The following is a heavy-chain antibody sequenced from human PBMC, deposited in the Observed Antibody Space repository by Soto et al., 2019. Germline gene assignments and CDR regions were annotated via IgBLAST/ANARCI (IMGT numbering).Heavy chain of an antibody. CDR2: INAGNGNT. D-gene: IGHD2-2*02. J-gene: IGHJ6*02. CDR3: ASSGYCSSTSCHMRYYYYGMDV. V-gene: IGHV1-3*01. Sequence: QVQLVQSGAEVKKPGASVKVSCKASGYTFTSYAMHWVRQAPGQRLEWMGWINAGNGNTKYSQKFQGRVTITRDTSESTAYMELSSLRSEDTAVYYCASSGYCSSTSCHMRYYYYGMDVWGQGTTVTVSS. CDR1: GYTFTSYA.